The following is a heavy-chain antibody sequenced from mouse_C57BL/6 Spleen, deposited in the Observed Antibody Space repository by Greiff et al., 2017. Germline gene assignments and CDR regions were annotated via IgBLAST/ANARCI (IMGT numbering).Heavy chain of an antibody. Sequence: VQLQQSGPELVKPGASVKISCKASGYTFTDYYMNWVKQSHGQSLEWIGDINPNNGGTSYNQKFKGKATLTVDKSSSTAYMELRSLTSEDSAVYYCARSGGFTTVFDYWGQGTTLTVSS. CDR1: GYTFTDYY. J-gene: IGHJ2*01. V-gene: IGHV1-26*01. CDR2: INPNNGGT. D-gene: IGHD1-1*01. CDR3: ARSGGFTTVFDY.